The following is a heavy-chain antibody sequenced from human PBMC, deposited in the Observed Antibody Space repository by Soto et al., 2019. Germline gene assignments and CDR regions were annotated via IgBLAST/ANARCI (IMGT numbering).Heavy chain of an antibody. J-gene: IGHJ6*02. CDR2: MNPNSGNT. Sequence: GASVKVSCKASGYTFTSYDINWVRQATGQGLEWMGWMNPNSGNTGYAQKFQGRVTMTRNTSISTAYMELSSLRSEDTAVYYCARGRAVTSYYYYYYGMDVWGQGTTVTVSS. CDR1: GYTFTSYD. CDR3: ARGRAVTSYYYYYYGMDV. V-gene: IGHV1-8*01. D-gene: IGHD4-17*01.